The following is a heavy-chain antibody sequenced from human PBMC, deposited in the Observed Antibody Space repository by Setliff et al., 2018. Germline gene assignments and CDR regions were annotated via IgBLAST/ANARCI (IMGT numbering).Heavy chain of an antibody. J-gene: IGHJ4*02. CDR2: IYTSGGT. V-gene: IGHV4-4*08. CDR3: ARGVSGVSWTPRY. Sequence: LSLTCTVSGDSMNDNHWTWMRQPPGKGLEWIGYIYTSGGTNYNPSLKSRVTISVDMTENQFSLILRSVVAADTAVYYCARGVSGVSWTPRYWGRGTLVTVSS. D-gene: IGHD6-25*01. CDR1: GDSMNDNH.